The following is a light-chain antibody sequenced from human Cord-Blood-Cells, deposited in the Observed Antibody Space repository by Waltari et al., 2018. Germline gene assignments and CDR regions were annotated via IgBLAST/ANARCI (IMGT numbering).Light chain of an antibody. Sequence: EIVMTQSPATLSVSPGDRATLSCRASQSVSSNLAWYQQKPGQAPRLLIYGAYTRATGIPARFSGSGSGTEFTLTISSLQSEDFAVYYCQQYNNWLRYTFGQGTKLEIK. CDR2: GAY. CDR1: QSVSSN. J-gene: IGKJ2*01. CDR3: QQYNNWLRYT. V-gene: IGKV3-15*01.